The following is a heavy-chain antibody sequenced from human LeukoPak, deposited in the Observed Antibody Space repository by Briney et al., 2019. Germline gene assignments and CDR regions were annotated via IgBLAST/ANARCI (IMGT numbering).Heavy chain of an antibody. CDR3: ARRLKTVVAEFYFDY. CDR1: SGSFSGYY. V-gene: IGHV4-39*01. J-gene: IGHJ4*02. CDR2: IYYSGST. Sequence: SETLSLTCAVYSGSFSGYYWGWLRQPPGKGLEGLGSIYYSGSTYYNPSLKSRVTISVDTSKNQFSLKLTSVTAAATAVYYCARRLKTVVAEFYFDYWGQGTLVNVSS. D-gene: IGHD3-22*01.